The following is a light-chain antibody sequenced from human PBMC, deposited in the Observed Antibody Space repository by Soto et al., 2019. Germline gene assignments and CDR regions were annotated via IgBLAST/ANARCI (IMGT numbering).Light chain of an antibody. CDR3: QQTNTFLPLT. CDR1: QGISNW. J-gene: IGKJ4*01. Sequence: DIQMTQSPSSVSASVGDRVTITCRASQGISNWLAWYQQQPGKAPTPLIYGASSLQSGVPSRFSGGGSGTHFTLIISSLQPEDFATYYCQQTNTFLPLTFGGGTKVEI. V-gene: IGKV1-12*01. CDR2: GAS.